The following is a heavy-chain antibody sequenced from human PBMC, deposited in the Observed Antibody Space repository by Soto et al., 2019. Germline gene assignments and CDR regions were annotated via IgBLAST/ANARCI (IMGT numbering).Heavy chain of an antibody. Sequence: QVQLVESGGGVVQPGRSLRLSCPASGFTFSGYGMHWVRQAPGKGLEWVAVIWYVGSNENYADTVKGRFTISRDNSENSLYLQMISLRDEDTAVYYCARRFSSGWYADYWGQGTLVTVSS. CDR2: IWYVGSNE. D-gene: IGHD6-19*01. CDR3: ARRFSSGWYADY. J-gene: IGHJ4*02. CDR1: GFTFSGYG. V-gene: IGHV3-33*01.